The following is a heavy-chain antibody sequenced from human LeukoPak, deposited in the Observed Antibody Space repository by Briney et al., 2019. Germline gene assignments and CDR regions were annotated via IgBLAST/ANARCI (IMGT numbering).Heavy chain of an antibody. J-gene: IGHJ4*02. V-gene: IGHV3-48*03. Sequence: GGSLRLSCAASGFTFTGHEMKWVRQAPGKGLEWLSCISGSGSPSYYADSVKGRFTISRDNARNSLYLQMNSLRAEDTAIYYCARGFRDTAMYLDFWGKGTLVTVSS. CDR2: ISGSGSPS. CDR3: ARGFRDTAMYLDF. D-gene: IGHD5-18*01. CDR1: GFTFTGHE.